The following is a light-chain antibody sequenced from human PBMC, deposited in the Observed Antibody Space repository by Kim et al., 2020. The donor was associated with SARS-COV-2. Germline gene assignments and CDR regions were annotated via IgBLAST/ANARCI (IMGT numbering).Light chain of an antibody. Sequence: GQSVTIACSGTSSNIGRYIYISWYRQNPGKAPKLIIYDVAKRPSGVPDRFSGSKSGNMASLTISGLQVDDEGDYFCCSYAGTYGAVFGGGTQLTVL. V-gene: IGLV2-11*03. CDR2: DVA. CDR1: SSNIGRYIY. J-gene: IGLJ3*02. CDR3: CSYAGTYGAV.